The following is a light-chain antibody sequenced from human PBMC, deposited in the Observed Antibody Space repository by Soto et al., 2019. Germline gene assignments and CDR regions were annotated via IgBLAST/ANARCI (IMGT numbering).Light chain of an antibody. V-gene: IGKV1-5*03. CDR1: QSISSW. Sequence: DIEITQSPSTLSASVGDRVTITCRASQSISSWLAWYQQKPGRAPKLLIYKASTLKSGVPSRLSGSGSGTEFTLTISSLQTDDFSTYYCQQYHSYWTFGQGTKVDIK. CDR3: QQYHSYWT. CDR2: KAS. J-gene: IGKJ1*01.